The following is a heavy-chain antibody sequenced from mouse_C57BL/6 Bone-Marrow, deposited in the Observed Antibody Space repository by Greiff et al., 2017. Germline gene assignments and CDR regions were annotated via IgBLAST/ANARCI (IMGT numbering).Heavy chain of an antibody. J-gene: IGHJ4*01. CDR2: ISSGSSTI. CDR1: GFTFSDYG. V-gene: IGHV5-17*01. CDR3: ARRYTGNYYAMDY. Sequence: EVMLVESGGGLVKPGGSLKLSCAASGFTFSDYGMHWVRQAPEKGLEWVAYISSGSSTIYYADTVKGRFTISRDNAKNTLFLQMTSLRSEDTAMYYCARRYTGNYYAMDYWGQGTSVTVSS. D-gene: IGHD2-12*01.